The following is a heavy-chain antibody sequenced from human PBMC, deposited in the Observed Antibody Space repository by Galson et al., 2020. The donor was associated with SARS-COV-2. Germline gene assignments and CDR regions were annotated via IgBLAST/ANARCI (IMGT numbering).Heavy chain of an antibody. J-gene: IGHJ1*01. CDR2: INPYSGDT. V-gene: IGHV1-2*02. CDR3: ASCDYGVS. CDR1: GFTLKDYY. D-gene: IGHD4-17*01. Sequence: ASVKVSCKASGFTLKDYYMNWVRQAPGQGLEWVGWINPYSGDTDQAQNFQGRVTMTSDTTINTAYMELSSRRSDDTAIYYCASCDYGVSWGQGTLITVSS.